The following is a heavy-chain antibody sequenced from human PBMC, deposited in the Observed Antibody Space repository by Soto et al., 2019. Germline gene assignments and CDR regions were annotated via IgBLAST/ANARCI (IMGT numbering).Heavy chain of an antibody. Sequence: LRLSCAASGFTFSSYAMSWVRQAPGKGLEWVSAISGSGGSTYYADSVKGRFTISRDNSKNTLYLQMNSLRAEDTAVYYCASTYDSSGYYLDPFDYWGQGTLVTVSS. V-gene: IGHV3-23*01. CDR1: GFTFSSYA. J-gene: IGHJ4*02. CDR2: ISGSGGST. CDR3: ASTYDSSGYYLDPFDY. D-gene: IGHD3-22*01.